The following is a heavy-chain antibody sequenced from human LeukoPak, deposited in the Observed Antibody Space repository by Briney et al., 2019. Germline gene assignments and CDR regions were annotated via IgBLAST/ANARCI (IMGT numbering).Heavy chain of an antibody. V-gene: IGHV4-59*01. CDR3: ASAGDCSGGSCYDTYYYYYYMDV. CDR2: IYYSGST. CDR1: GDSISTYY. D-gene: IGHD2-15*01. Sequence: SETLSLTCNVSGDSISTYYWSWIRQPPGKGLDWIGHIYYSGSTNYNPSLKSRVTISVDTSKNQFSLKLSSVTAADTAVYYCASAGDCSGGSCYDTYYYYYYMDVWGKGTTVTVSS. J-gene: IGHJ6*03.